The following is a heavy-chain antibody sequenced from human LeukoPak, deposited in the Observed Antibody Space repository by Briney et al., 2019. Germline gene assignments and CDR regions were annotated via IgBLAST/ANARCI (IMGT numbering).Heavy chain of an antibody. CDR1: GFIFNKHA. J-gene: IGHJ4*02. CDR2: LSGSGGST. CDR3: AKGGGSGWYAEGALDY. Sequence: GGSLRLSCAASGFIFNKHAMRWVRQAPGKGLEWVSGLSGSGGSTDYADSVKGRFTVSRDNSKNTLFLQMNSLRVEDTAIYYCAKGGGSGWYAEGALDYWGQGTLVTVSS. V-gene: IGHV3-23*01. D-gene: IGHD6-19*01.